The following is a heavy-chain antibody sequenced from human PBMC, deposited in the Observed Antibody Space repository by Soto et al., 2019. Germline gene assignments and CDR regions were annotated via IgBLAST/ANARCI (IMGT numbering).Heavy chain of an antibody. D-gene: IGHD5-18*01. CDR1: GGTFSSYA. J-gene: IGHJ4*02. V-gene: IGHV1-69*13. CDR3: ARERYSYGYSDY. CDR2: IIPIFGTA. Sequence: VASVKVSCKASGGTFSSYAISWVRQAPGQGLEWMGGIIPIFGTANYAQKFQGRVTITADESTSTAYMELSSLRSEDTAVYYCARERYSYGYSDYWGQGTLVTVSS.